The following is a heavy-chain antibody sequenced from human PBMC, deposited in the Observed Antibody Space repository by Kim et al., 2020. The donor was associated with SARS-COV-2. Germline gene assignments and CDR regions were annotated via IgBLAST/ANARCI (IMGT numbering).Heavy chain of an antibody. CDR3: ARGPSGLYDSSGYFDY. D-gene: IGHD3-22*01. Sequence: SVKGRFTTSRDNSKNTLYLQMNSLRAEDTAVYYCARGPSGLYDSSGYFDYWGQGTLVTVSS. J-gene: IGHJ4*02. V-gene: IGHV3-30*07.